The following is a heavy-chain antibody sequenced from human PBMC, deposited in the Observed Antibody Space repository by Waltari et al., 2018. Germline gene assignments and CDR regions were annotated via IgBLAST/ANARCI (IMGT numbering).Heavy chain of an antibody. CDR3: ARETYCSSTSCPNGYYGMDV. CDR2: IGTAGDT. D-gene: IGHD2-2*01. J-gene: IGHJ6*02. Sequence: EVQLVESGGGLVKPGGSLRLSCAASGFTFSSYDMHWVRQATGKGLEWVSAIGTAGDTYYPGSVKGRFTISRENAKNSLYLQMNSLRAGDTAVYYCARETYCSSTSCPNGYYGMDVWGQGTTVTVSS. V-gene: IGHV3-13*01. CDR1: GFTFSSYD.